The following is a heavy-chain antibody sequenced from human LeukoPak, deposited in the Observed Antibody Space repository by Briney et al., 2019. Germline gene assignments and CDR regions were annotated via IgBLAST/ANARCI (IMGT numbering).Heavy chain of an antibody. J-gene: IGHJ3*02. CDR3: AREYSGSRTRAFDI. CDR1: GFTFSSYA. D-gene: IGHD1-26*01. V-gene: IGHV3-64*01. Sequence: GGSLRLSCAASGFTFSSYAMHWVRQAPGKGLEYVSAISSNGGSTYYANSVKGRFTISRDNAKNSLYLQMNSLRAEDTAVYYCAREYSGSRTRAFDIWGQGTMVTVSS. CDR2: ISSNGGST.